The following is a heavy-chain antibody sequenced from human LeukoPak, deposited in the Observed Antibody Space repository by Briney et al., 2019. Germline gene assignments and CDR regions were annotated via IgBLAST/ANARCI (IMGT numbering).Heavy chain of an antibody. CDR1: GDSISSGDYF. CDR3: ATAGIAAAGAEIHY. CDR2: IYHSGST. J-gene: IGHJ4*02. V-gene: IGHV4-30-2*01. Sequence: NPSETLSLTCTVSGDSISSGDYFWTWIRQPPGRGLEWIGYIYHSGSTYYNPSLKSRVTISVDRSKNQFSLRLSSVTVADTAVYYCATAGIAAAGAEIHYWGQGTLVTVSS. D-gene: IGHD6-13*01.